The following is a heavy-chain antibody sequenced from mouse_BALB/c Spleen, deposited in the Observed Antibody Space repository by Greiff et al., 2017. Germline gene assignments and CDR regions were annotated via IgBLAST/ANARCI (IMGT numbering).Heavy chain of an antibody. CDR1: GYTFTSYW. CDR3: ARFPGSSYAMDY. D-gene: IGHD1-3*01. Sequence: QVQLQQPGAELVTPGASVKLSCKASGYTFTSYWMHWVKQRPGQGLEWIGEINPSNGRTNYNEKFKSKATLTVDKSSSTAYMQLSSLTSEDSAVYYCARFPGSSYAMDYWGQGTSVTVSS. CDR2: INPSNGRT. V-gene: IGHV1S81*02. J-gene: IGHJ4*01.